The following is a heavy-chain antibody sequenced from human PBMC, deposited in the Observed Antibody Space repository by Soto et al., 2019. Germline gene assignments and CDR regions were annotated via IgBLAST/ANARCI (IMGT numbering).Heavy chain of an antibody. CDR1: GFTFSSYG. CDR2: IWYDGSNK. D-gene: IGHD6-19*01. CDR3: AIDSTHGSGWYGGYSDY. Sequence: QVQLVESGGGVVQPGRSLRLSCAASGFTFSSYGMHWVRQAPGKGLEWVAVIWYDGSNKYYADSVKGRFTSSRDNSKNMRDLQMNSLSAGDRAVYYCAIDSTHGSGWYGGYSDYWGQGTLVTVSA. V-gene: IGHV3-33*01. J-gene: IGHJ4*02.